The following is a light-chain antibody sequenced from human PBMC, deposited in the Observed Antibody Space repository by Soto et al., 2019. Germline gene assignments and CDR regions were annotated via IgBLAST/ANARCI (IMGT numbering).Light chain of an antibody. CDR1: SSDVGNYNY. Sequence: QSALTQPASVSGSPGQSITISCTGTSSDVGNYNYVSWYQQHPGKAPKLIIYDVSNRPSGISNRFSGSKSGNTASLTISGLQAEDEADYYCSSYTSSNTVIFGGGTKATVL. CDR3: SSYTSSNTVI. V-gene: IGLV2-14*03. J-gene: IGLJ2*01. CDR2: DVS.